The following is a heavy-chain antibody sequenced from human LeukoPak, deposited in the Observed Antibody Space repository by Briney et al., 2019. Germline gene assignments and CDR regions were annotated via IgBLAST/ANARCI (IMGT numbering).Heavy chain of an antibody. V-gene: IGHV1-69*04. CDR1: GGTFSSYA. J-gene: IGHJ3*02. CDR3: AAGRADYYYDSSGLDDAFGI. Sequence: SVKVSCKASGGTFSSYAISWVRQAPGQGLEWMGRIIPILGIANYAQKFQGRVTITADKSTSTAYMELSSLRSEDTAVYYCAAGRADYYYDSSGLDDAFGIWGQGTMVTVSS. D-gene: IGHD3-22*01. CDR2: IIPILGIA.